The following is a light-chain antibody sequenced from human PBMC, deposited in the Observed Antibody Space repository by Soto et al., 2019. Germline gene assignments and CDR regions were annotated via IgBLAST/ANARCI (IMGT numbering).Light chain of an antibody. V-gene: IGKV3D-15*01. Sequence: EIVLTQSPGTLSLSTGERATLSCRASQSVSNNYLAWYQQKPGQAPRLLMYGIYTRAPGIPARFSGSGSGTEFTLTISSLQSEDSAVYYCQQYNNWPPRTFGQGTKVDIK. CDR2: GIY. CDR1: QSVSNN. J-gene: IGKJ1*01. CDR3: QQYNNWPPRT.